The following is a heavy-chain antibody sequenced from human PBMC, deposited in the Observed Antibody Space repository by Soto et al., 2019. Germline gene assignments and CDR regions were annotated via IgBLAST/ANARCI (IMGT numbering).Heavy chain of an antibody. CDR2: IYWDDDK. Sequence: SGPTMVNPTQTLTLTCTFSGFSLSTSGVGVGWIRQPPGKALEWLALIYWDDDKRYSPSLKSRLTITKDTSKNQVVLTMTNIDPVDTATYYCAHIRDLLGYCSGGSCYAVDYWGQGTLVTVSS. D-gene: IGHD2-15*01. CDR1: GFSLSTSGVG. CDR3: AHIRDLLGYCSGGSCYAVDY. J-gene: IGHJ4*02. V-gene: IGHV2-5*02.